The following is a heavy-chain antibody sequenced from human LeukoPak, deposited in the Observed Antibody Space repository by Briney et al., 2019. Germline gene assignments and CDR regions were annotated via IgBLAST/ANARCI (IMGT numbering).Heavy chain of an antibody. J-gene: IGHJ4*02. V-gene: IGHV1-18*04. CDR2: ISAYNGNT. CDR3: ARAGIAVAIGDY. CDR1: GYTFTSYY. D-gene: IGHD6-19*01. Sequence: ASVKVSCKASGYTFTSYYMHWVRQAPGQGLEWMGWISAYNGNTNYAQKLQGRVTMTTDTSTSTAYMELRSLRSDDTAVYYCARAGIAVAIGDYWGQGTLVTVSS.